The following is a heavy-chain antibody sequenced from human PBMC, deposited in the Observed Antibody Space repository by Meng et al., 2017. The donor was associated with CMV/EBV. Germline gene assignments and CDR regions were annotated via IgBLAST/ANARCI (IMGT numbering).Heavy chain of an antibody. CDR1: GESINNSRSY. Sequence: SETLSLTCSVSGESINNSRSYWGWIRQSPGTGLEWIASIFHTGNTFYNPSLKSRVSVSVEVSKNQFSLSLNSVTAADTAVYYCAREIVVVPAAIDYFDYWGQGTLDTVSS. V-gene: IGHV4-39*07. J-gene: IGHJ4*02. D-gene: IGHD2-2*02. CDR3: AREIVVVPAAIDYFDY. CDR2: IFHTGNT.